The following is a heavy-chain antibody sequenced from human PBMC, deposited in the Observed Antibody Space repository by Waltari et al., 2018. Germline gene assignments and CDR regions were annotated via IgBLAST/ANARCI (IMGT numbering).Heavy chain of an antibody. CDR3: ARSPGFGELLNFDY. J-gene: IGHJ4*02. V-gene: IGHV4-34*01. D-gene: IGHD3-10*01. CDR1: GGSFSGYY. Sequence: QVQLQQWGAGLLKPSETLSLTCAVYGGSFSGYYWSWIRQPPGKGLEWIGEINHSGSTNYNPSLKSRVTISVDTSKNQFSLKLSSVTAADTAVYYCARSPGFGELLNFDYWGQGTLVTVSS. CDR2: INHSGST.